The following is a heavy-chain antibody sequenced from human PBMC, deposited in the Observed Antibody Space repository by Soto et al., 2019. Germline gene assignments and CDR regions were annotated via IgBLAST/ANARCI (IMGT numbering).Heavy chain of an antibody. D-gene: IGHD6-6*01. CDR3: ANDRRTGGEYSSLRVDSFDS. J-gene: IGHJ4*02. Sequence: EVQLVESGGGLVQPGRSLRLSCAASGFTFDDYAMHWVRQAPGKGLEWVSGISWNSGSIGYADSVKGRFTISRDNAKNSLYLQMNSLRGEDTSLYYCANDRRTGGEYSSLRVDSFDSGGQGALVTLSS. CDR2: ISWNSGSI. CDR1: GFTFDDYA. V-gene: IGHV3-9*01.